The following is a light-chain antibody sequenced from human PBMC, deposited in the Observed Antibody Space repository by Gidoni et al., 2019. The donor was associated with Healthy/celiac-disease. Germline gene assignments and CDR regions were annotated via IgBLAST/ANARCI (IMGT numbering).Light chain of an antibody. CDR3: SSYTSSSTWVV. CDR1: SSDVGGYNY. CDR2: EVS. V-gene: IGLV2-14*01. J-gene: IGLJ2*01. Sequence: QSALTQPASVSGSPGQSITISCTGTSSDVGGYNYVSWYQQHPVKAPKLMIYEVSNRPSGGSNRFSGSKSGNTASLTISGLQAEDEADYYCSSYTSSSTWVVFGGGTKLTVL.